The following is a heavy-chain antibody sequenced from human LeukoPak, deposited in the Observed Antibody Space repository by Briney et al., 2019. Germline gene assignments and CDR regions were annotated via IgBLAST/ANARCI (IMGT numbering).Heavy chain of an antibody. CDR2: INTNTGNP. J-gene: IGHJ5*02. D-gene: IGHD6-13*01. V-gene: IGHV7-4-1*02. Sequence: ASVKVSCKASGYTFTSYAMNWVRQAPGQGLEWMGWINTNTGNPTYAQGFTGRFVFSLDTSVSTAYLQISSLKAEDTAVYYCARDGISSSWYGEPPNWFDPWGQGTLVTVSS. CDR3: ARDGISSSWYGEPPNWFDP. CDR1: GYTFTSYA.